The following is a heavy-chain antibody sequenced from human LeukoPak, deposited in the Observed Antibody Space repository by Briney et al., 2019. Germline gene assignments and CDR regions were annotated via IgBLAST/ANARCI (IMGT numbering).Heavy chain of an antibody. V-gene: IGHV1-18*01. D-gene: IGHD3-22*01. CDR2: ISAYNGNT. CDR3: ARVWAPPTYDSSGYYCDY. CDR1: GYTFTSYG. J-gene: IGHJ4*02. Sequence: ASVKVSCKASGYTFTSYGLSWVRQAPGQGLEWMGWISAYNGNTNYAQKLQGRVTMTTDTSTSTAYMELRSLRSDDTAVYYCARVWAPPTYDSSGYYCDYWGQGTLVTVSS.